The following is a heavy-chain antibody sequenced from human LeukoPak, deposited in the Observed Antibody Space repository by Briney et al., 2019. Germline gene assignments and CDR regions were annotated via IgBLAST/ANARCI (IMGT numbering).Heavy chain of an antibody. CDR1: GYSISSGSY. CDR3: ASTMMPKDAFDI. J-gene: IGHJ3*02. D-gene: IGHD3-22*01. CDR2: IYHSGST. V-gene: IGHV4-38-2*01. Sequence: SETLSLTCAVSGYSISSGSYWGWIRQPPGKGLEWIGSIYHSGSTYYNPSLKSRVTISVDTSKNQFSLKLSSVTAADTAVYYCASTMMPKDAFDIWGQGTMVTVSS.